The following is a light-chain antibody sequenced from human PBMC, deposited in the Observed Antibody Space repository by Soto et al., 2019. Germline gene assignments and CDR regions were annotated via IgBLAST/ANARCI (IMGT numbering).Light chain of an antibody. V-gene: IGLV4-69*01. Sequence: QLVLTQSPSASASLGASVKLTCTLSSGHSSYAIAWHQQQPEKGPRYLMKLNNDGSQTKGDGIPDRFSGSSSGAERYLTISSLQSEDEADYYCQTWGSGIEVFGGGTKLTVL. CDR3: QTWGSGIEV. CDR1: SGHSSYA. J-gene: IGLJ2*01. CDR2: LNNDGSQ.